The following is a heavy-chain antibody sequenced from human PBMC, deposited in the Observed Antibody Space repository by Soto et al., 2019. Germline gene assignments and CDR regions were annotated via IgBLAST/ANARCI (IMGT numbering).Heavy chain of an antibody. D-gene: IGHD2-2*01. CDR1: GGTISSYA. CDR2: IIPIFGTA. J-gene: IGHJ6*02. CDR3: ATGIVVPAAMEQDDYYYGMDV. V-gene: IGHV1-69*13. Sequence: SVKVSCKASGGTISSYAISWVRQDPGQGLEWVGGIIPIFGTANYAQKSQGRVTITAGESTSTAYLGLSSLRSENTAVYYCATGIVVPAAMEQDDYYYGMDVWGQGTTVTVSS.